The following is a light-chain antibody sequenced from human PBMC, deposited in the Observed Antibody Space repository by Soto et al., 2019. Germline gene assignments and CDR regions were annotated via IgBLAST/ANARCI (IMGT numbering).Light chain of an antibody. CDR1: QFTNGKY. Sequence: IVLTQAPDNVALSPGESATLSCRVSQFTNGKYVAWYQQRHGLPPRLLVYGASKRAPGIPDRFRGSGSGSEFTLTISAVEPEDFAVYFCQHFGSSPPVTFGQGTRLEIK. J-gene: IGKJ5*01. CDR2: GAS. V-gene: IGKV3-20*01. CDR3: QHFGSSPPVT.